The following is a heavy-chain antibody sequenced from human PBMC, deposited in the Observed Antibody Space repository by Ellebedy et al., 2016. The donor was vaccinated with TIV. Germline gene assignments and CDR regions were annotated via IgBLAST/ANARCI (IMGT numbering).Heavy chain of an antibody. V-gene: IGHV4-39*01. D-gene: IGHD2-21*02. J-gene: IGHJ4*02. Sequence: MPSETLSLTCSVSEGSISSGYFWGWAWIRQPPGKGLEYIGSVYYSGSPYYNPSFKSRVTLSADTSKNQFSLNLRTVTAADTAVYYCARTDPWQPIDDWGQGILVSVSS. CDR2: VYYSGSP. CDR1: EGSISSGYFWG. CDR3: ARTDPWQPIDD.